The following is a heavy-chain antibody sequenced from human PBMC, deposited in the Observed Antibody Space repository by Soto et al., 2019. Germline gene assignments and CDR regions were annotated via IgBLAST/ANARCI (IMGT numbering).Heavy chain of an antibody. Sequence: GGSLRLSCAASGFTFDDYAMHWVRQAPGKGLEWVSGISWNSGSIGYADSVKGRFTISRDNAKNSLYLQMNSLRAEDTALYYCAKASSTVTPFDDAFDIWGQGTMVTVSS. CDR3: AKASSTVTPFDDAFDI. CDR1: GFTFDDYA. V-gene: IGHV3-9*01. J-gene: IGHJ3*02. D-gene: IGHD4-17*01. CDR2: ISWNSGSI.